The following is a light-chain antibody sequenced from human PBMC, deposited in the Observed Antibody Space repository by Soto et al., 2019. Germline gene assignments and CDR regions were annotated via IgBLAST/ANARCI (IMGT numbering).Light chain of an antibody. J-gene: IGKJ1*01. V-gene: IGKV1-12*02. Sequence: DLPMTQSPSSVSTSVGNRVTITCRASQDISSWLAWYQRKPGKAPKLLIYAASSLQTGVPSRFRGSGSGTYFTLTINSLQPEDFATYYCQQTNSFPWTFGQGTKVEIK. CDR2: AAS. CDR3: QQTNSFPWT. CDR1: QDISSW.